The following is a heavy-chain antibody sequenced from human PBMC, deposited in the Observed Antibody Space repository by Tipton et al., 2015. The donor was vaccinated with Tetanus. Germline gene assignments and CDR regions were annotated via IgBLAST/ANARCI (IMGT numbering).Heavy chain of an antibody. CDR1: GGSSSGYY. V-gene: IGHV4-34*01. Sequence: TLSLTCAVYGGSSSGYYWSWIRQPPGKGLEWIGEINHSGSTNYNPSLKSRVTISVDTSKNQFSLKLSSVTAADTAVYYCASDTYYYDSSGYAPHGAFDIWGQGTMVTVSS. J-gene: IGHJ3*02. CDR2: INHSGST. CDR3: ASDTYYYDSSGYAPHGAFDI. D-gene: IGHD3-22*01.